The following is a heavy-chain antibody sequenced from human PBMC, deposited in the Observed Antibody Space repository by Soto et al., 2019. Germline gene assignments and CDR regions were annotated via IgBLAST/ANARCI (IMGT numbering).Heavy chain of an antibody. V-gene: IGHV3-23*01. Sequence: GGSLRLSCAASGFTFSSYAMSWVRQAPGKGLEWVSAISGSGGSTYYADSVKGRFTISRDNSKNTLYLQMNSLRAEDTAVYYCAKVAEPYNWNDRPLVYFDYWGQGTLVTVSS. J-gene: IGHJ4*02. CDR1: GFTFSSYA. CDR3: AKVAEPYNWNDRPLVYFDY. CDR2: ISGSGGST. D-gene: IGHD1-20*01.